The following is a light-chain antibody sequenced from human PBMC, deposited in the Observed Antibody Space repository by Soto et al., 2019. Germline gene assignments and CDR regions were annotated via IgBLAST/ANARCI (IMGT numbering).Light chain of an antibody. J-gene: IGKJ1*01. V-gene: IGKV1-5*01. Sequence: DIPMTQSPSTLSASVGDRVTISCRARQSISSWLAWYQQKPGKAPKILIYDASSLESGVPSRFSGSGSGTEFTLTISSLQPDYVATYYCQQYNSYSWTFGQGTKVEIK. CDR3: QQYNSYSWT. CDR2: DAS. CDR1: QSISSW.